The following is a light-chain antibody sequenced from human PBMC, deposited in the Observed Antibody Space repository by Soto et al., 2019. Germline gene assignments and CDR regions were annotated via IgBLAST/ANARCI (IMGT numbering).Light chain of an antibody. Sequence: DIQMTQSPSTLSASVGDRVAITCRASQSISTYLAWYQQKPGKAPKLLIYKASSLESGVPSRFSGSGSGAEFTLTISSLQPDDFATYYCQHYNSYPWTFGQGTKVDIK. CDR2: KAS. CDR3: QHYNSYPWT. V-gene: IGKV1-5*03. J-gene: IGKJ1*01. CDR1: QSISTY.